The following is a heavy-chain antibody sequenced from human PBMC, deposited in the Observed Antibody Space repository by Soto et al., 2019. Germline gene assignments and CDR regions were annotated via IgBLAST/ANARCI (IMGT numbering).Heavy chain of an antibody. J-gene: IGHJ5*02. CDR1: DGSFSCDY. CDR3: ARGAVVAVAGTFRENWFDP. V-gene: IGHV4-34*01. Sequence: SETLSPTCAVYDGSFSCDYWSGSRDPPAERLEWIGEISHSGSTNYNPSLKSRVTISVDTSKNQFSLKLSSVTAADTAVYYCARGAVVAVAGTFRENWFDPWGQGTLVTVSS. D-gene: IGHD6-19*01. CDR2: ISHSGST.